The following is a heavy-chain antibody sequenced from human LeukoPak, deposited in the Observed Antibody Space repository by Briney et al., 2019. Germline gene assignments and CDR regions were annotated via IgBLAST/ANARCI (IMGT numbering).Heavy chain of an antibody. Sequence: ASVKVSCKASGYTFTGYYMHWVRQAPGQGLEWMGWINPNSGGTNHAQKFQGKVTMTRDTSISTAYMELSRLRSDDTAVYYCARGHNIVVVVAAHYWGQGTLVTVSS. V-gene: IGHV1-2*02. CDR1: GYTFTGYY. J-gene: IGHJ4*02. D-gene: IGHD2-15*01. CDR2: INPNSGGT. CDR3: ARGHNIVVVVAAHY.